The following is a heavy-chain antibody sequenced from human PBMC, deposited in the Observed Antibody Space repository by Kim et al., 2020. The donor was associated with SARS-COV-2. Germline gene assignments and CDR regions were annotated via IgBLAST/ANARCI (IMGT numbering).Heavy chain of an antibody. CDR3: AKSFGFLRQHGGLY. CDR1: GFTFSSYA. V-gene: IGHV3-23*01. Sequence: GGSLRLSCAASGFTFSSYAMSWVRQAPGKGLEWVSAISGSGGSTYYADSVKGRFTISRDNSKNTLYLQMNSLRAEDTAVYYCAKSFGFLRQHGGLYWGQGTLVTVSS. D-gene: IGHD3-3*01. CDR2: ISGSGGST. J-gene: IGHJ4*02.